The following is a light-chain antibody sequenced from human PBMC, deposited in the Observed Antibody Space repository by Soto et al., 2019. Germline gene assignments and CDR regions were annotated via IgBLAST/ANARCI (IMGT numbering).Light chain of an antibody. CDR3: HQYDHLPPELT. V-gene: IGKV1-33*01. J-gene: IGKJ4*01. Sequence: DIQMTQSPSSLSASVGDRVTITCQASQDISNYLNWYQQKPGKAPKLLIYDASNLETGVPSRFSGSGSGTDFTFTISSLQPEDIATYYCHQYDHLPPELTFGGGTKVEIK. CDR1: QDISNY. CDR2: DAS.